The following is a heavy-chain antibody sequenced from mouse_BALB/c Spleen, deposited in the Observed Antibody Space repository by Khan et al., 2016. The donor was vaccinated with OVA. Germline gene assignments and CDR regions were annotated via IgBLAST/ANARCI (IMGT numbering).Heavy chain of an antibody. Sequence: QVQLQQSGTDLARPGASVKLSCKASGYTFIDYNINWVQQSTGQGLEWIGEISPGSGNNYYPEKFKGQATMTADKSSSTAYMQISSLTSEDSAVYFCASEWSAWFAYWGQGTLITVSA. CDR2: ISPGSGNN. D-gene: IGHD1-3*01. J-gene: IGHJ3*01. V-gene: IGHV1-77*01. CDR1: GYTFIDYN. CDR3: ASEWSAWFAY.